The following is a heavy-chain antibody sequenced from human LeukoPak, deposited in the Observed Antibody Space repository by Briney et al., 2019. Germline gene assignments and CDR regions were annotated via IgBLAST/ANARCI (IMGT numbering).Heavy chain of an antibody. V-gene: IGHV1-2*02. J-gene: IGHJ3*02. Sequence: ASVKASCKASGYTVTRYYMYWVRQAPGQGLEWMGWINPNSGGTNYAQKFQGRVTMTRDTSISTAYMELSRLRSDDTAVYYCARAGWYELPRYAFDIWGQGTMVTVSS. D-gene: IGHD6-19*01. CDR2: INPNSGGT. CDR1: GYTVTRYY. CDR3: ARAGWYELPRYAFDI.